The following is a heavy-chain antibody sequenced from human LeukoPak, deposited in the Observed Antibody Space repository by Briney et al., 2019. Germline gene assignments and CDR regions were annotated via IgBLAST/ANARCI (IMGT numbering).Heavy chain of an antibody. CDR1: GFVFSDYG. J-gene: IGHJ3*02. CDR2: IWYDGSNK. D-gene: IGHD3-22*01. CDR3: AKSTLNYYDSSGHDAFDI. Sequence: PGGSLRLSCATSGFVFSDYGMHWVRQAPGKGLEWVAVIWYDGSNKYYADSVKGRFTISRDNSKNTLYLQMNSLRAEDTAVYYCAKSTLNYYDSSGHDAFDIWGQGTMVTVSS. V-gene: IGHV3-33*06.